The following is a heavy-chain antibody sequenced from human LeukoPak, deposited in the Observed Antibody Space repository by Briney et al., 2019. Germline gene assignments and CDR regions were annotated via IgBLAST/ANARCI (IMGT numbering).Heavy chain of an antibody. CDR2: IYPGDSDT. J-gene: IGHJ4*02. D-gene: IGHD3-22*01. CDR3: ARRGNYYDSNGYYSFDY. CDR1: GDTFSKYW. V-gene: IGHV5-51*01. Sequence: GESLKISSQGAGDTFSKYWIGWLRQMPEKSLVCMGIIYPGDSDTRYSPSLQGQVTISADKSISTVYLQWTSLKASDTAMYYCARRGNYYDSNGYYSFDYWGQGTLLTVSS.